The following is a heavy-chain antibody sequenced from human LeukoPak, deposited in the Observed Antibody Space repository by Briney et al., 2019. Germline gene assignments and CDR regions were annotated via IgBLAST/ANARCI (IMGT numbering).Heavy chain of an antibody. CDR2: IYYSGST. Sequence: PSQTLSLTCTVSGGSISSGDYYWSWIRQPPGKGLEWIGYIYYSGSTYYNPSLKSRVTISVDTSKNQFSLKLSSVTAADTAVYYCARQAVLEQQLVYYFDYWGQGTLVTVSS. CDR1: GGSISSGDYY. D-gene: IGHD6-13*01. J-gene: IGHJ4*02. CDR3: ARQAVLEQQLVYYFDY. V-gene: IGHV4-30-4*01.